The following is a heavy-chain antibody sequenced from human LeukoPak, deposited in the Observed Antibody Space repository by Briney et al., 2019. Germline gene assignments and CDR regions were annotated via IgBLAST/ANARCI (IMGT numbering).Heavy chain of an antibody. CDR3: SRDNAGRGWVY. V-gene: IGHV3-7*04. CDR1: GFIFSDYW. Sequence: GGSLTLSCVASGFIFSDYWMSWVRQAPGKGPEWVANIKVDGIEKYYADSVKGRLTISRNHAKNSLYLQMTSLRAEDTAVYYCSRDNAGRGWVYWGQGTLVTVSS. D-gene: IGHD6-19*01. J-gene: IGHJ4*02. CDR2: IKVDGIEK.